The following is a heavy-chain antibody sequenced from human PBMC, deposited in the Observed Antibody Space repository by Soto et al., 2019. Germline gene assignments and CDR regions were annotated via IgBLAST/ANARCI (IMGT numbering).Heavy chain of an antibody. V-gene: IGHV1-2*04. J-gene: IGHJ6*02. CDR1: GYTFTGYY. CDR3: ARGARRVVIGYYYGMDV. CDR2: INPNSGGT. Sequence: ASVKVSCKASGYTFTGYYMHWVRQAPGQGLEWMGWINPNSGGTNYAQKFQGWVTMTRDTSISTAYMELSRLRSDDTAVYYCARGARRVVIGYYYGMDVWGQGTTVTVSS. D-gene: IGHD3-3*01.